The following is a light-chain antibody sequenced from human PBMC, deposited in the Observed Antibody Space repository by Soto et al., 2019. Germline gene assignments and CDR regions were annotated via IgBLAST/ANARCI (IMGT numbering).Light chain of an antibody. CDR3: QQSYGTPYT. CDR1: QSISSY. CDR2: AAS. V-gene: IGKV1-39*01. J-gene: IGKJ2*01. Sequence: DIQMTQSPSSLSASVGDRVTITCRASQSISSYLNWYQQKPGKAPKLLIYAASSLQSGVPSRFSGSGSGTDFTLTINSLQPEDFATYYCQQSYGTPYTLGQGTKVDIK.